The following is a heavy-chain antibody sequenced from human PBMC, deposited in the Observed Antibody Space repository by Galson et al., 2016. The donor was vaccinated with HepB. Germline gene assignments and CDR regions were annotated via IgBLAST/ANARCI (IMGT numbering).Heavy chain of an antibody. V-gene: IGHV1-69*13. J-gene: IGHJ4*02. CDR2: IIPIFGTT. CDR1: GDTFSTYA. CDR3: GRDTMVRGAKMDY. D-gene: IGHD3-10*01. Sequence: SVKVSCKASGDTFSTYAISWVRQTPGQGPEWMGGIIPIFGTTNYAQRFQGRVMITADESTSTAYMELSSLRSEDTAVYYCGRDTMVRGAKMDYWGQGTLVTCSS.